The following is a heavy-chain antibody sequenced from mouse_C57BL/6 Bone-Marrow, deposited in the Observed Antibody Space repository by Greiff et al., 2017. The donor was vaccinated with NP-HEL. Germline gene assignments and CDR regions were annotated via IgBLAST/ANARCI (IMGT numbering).Heavy chain of an antibody. V-gene: IGHV1-82*01. J-gene: IGHJ3*01. CDR1: GYAFSSSW. D-gene: IGHD1-1*01. CDR2: IYPGDGDT. Sequence: VKLMESGPELVKPGASVKISCKASGYAFSSSWMNWVKQRPGKGLEWIGRIYPGDGDTNYNGKFKGKATLTADKSSSTAYMQLSSLTSEDSAVYFCARDRDYYGSSLAWFAYWGQGTLVTVSA. CDR3: ARDRDYYGSSLAWFAY.